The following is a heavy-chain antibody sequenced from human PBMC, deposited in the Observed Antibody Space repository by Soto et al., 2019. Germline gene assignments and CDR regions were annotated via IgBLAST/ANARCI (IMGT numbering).Heavy chain of an antibody. D-gene: IGHD3-22*01. CDR3: TKDTHSPSGYFEAFDV. CDR1: GFTFDDYT. V-gene: IGHV3-9*01. CDR2: ISWNSGII. J-gene: IGHJ3*01. Sequence: DAQLVESGGGLVQPGKSLRISCVASGFTFDDYTMHWVRQAPGRGLEWVSCISWNSGIIGYADSVKGRFTISRDNAKNSLYLRMDSLRPEDTAVYYCTKDTHSPSGYFEAFDVWGQGTKVTVSS.